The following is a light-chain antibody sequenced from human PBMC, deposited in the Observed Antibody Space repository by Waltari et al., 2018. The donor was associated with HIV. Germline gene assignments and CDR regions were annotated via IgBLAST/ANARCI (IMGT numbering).Light chain of an antibody. CDR3: YSAADNNLGV. Sequence: SYERTQPPSVSVSPGQTARITCSGDVRAKQKYARWFQQKPGQAPVLVIYKDSERPSGIPERFSGSSLGTTVTLTISGAQVEDEADYYCYSAADNNLGVFGGGTKLTVL. J-gene: IGLJ3*02. V-gene: IGLV3-27*01. CDR1: VRAKQKY. CDR2: KDS.